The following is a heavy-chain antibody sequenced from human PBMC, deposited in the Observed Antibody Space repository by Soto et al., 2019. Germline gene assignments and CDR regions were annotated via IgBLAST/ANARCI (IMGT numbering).Heavy chain of an antibody. J-gene: IGHJ4*02. D-gene: IGHD3-10*01. Sequence: QVQLVQSGTEVKKPGSSVKVSCKASGDTFSFYTINWVRQAPGLGLEWVGRINPIVSMSNYAQKFQGRVSVTPDKSTRAAYMELRSLRSDDTAMYFCAASYGSGYRAFDSWGQGALVIVSS. CDR3: AASYGSGYRAFDS. CDR2: INPIVSMS. CDR1: GDTFSFYT. V-gene: IGHV1-69*02.